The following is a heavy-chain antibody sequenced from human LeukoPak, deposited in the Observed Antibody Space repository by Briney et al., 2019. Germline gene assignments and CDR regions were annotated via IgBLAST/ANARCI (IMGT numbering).Heavy chain of an antibody. D-gene: IGHD3-3*01. CDR1: GFTFSNYW. J-gene: IGHJ4*02. V-gene: IGHV3-7*03. Sequence: GGSLRLSCAASGFTFSNYWMSWVRQAPGKGREWVATIKQDGSEKYYVDSAKGRFTISRDNAKNTLYLQMKSLRAEDTAVYYCAKLTVNYDLRDSGYFDYWGQGTLVTVSS. CDR3: AKLTVNYDLRDSGYFDY. CDR2: IKQDGSEK.